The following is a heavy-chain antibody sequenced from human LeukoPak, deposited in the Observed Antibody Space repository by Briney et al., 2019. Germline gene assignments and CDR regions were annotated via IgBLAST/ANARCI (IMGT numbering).Heavy chain of an antibody. V-gene: IGHV3-33*03. CDR1: GFTFNNYG. Sequence: GTSLRLSCAASGFTFNNYGMHWVRQAPGKGLEWVAVIWHDGDTTFYADPVKGRFTISRDKSKNTLYLEMNSLRAEDTALYYCVKDSTARASNLPDYWGQGTLVTVSS. CDR3: VKDSTARASNLPDY. D-gene: IGHD1-1*01. CDR2: IWHDGDTT. J-gene: IGHJ4*02.